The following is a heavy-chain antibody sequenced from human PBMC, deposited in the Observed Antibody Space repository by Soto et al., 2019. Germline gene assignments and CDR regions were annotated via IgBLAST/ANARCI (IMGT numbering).Heavy chain of an antibody. CDR2: INPNSGGT. Sequence: ASVKVSCKASGYTFTGYYMHWVRQAPGQGLEWMGWINPNSGGTNYAQKFQGRVTMTRDTSISTAYMELSRLRSEDTAVYYCAKFGMATTKRSPPYYIDYWGQGALVTVSS. CDR1: GYTFTGYY. CDR3: AKFGMATTKRSPPYYIDY. V-gene: IGHV1-2*02. J-gene: IGHJ4*02. D-gene: IGHD1-1*01.